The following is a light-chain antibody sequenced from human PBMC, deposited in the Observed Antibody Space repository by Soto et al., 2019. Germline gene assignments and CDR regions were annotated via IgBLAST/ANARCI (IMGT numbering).Light chain of an antibody. Sequence: EIVLTQSPGTLSLSPGERATLSCRASQSVSSSYLAWYQQKPGQAPRLLIYGASSRATGIPDRFSGSGSGTEFTLTISGLQSDDFAVYYCQQFNNWPPWTCGQGTKVDIK. J-gene: IGKJ1*01. CDR2: GAS. CDR1: QSVSSSY. V-gene: IGKV3-20*01. CDR3: QQFNNWPPWT.